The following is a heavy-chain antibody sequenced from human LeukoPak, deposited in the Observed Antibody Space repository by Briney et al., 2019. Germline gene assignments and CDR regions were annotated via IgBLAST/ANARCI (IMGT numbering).Heavy chain of an antibody. CDR1: GFTFSSYE. D-gene: IGHD6-13*01. CDR3: ANNQIAAAGTGDFQH. J-gene: IGHJ1*01. CDR2: ISSSGSTI. V-gene: IGHV3-48*03. Sequence: GGSLRLSCAASGFTFSSYEMNWVRQAPGKGLEWVSYISSSGSTIYYADSVKGRFTISRDNSKNTLYLQMNSLRAEDTAVYYCANNQIAAAGTGDFQHWGQGTLVTVSS.